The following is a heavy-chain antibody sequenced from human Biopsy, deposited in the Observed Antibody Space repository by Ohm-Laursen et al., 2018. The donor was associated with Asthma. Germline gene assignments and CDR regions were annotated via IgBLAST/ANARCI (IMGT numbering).Heavy chain of an antibody. CDR1: GYTFTSYY. V-gene: IGHV1-46*01. Sequence: GSSVKVSCNASGYTFTSYYMHWVRQAPGQGLEWMGIINPSGGSTSYAQKFQGRVTITRDTSTSTVYMELSSLRSEDTAVYYCARAGALIVGATMGYWGQGTLVTVSS. CDR2: INPSGGST. D-gene: IGHD1-26*01. CDR3: ARAGALIVGATMGY. J-gene: IGHJ4*02.